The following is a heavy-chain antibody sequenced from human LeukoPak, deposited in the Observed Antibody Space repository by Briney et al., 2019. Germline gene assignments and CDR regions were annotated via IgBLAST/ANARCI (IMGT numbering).Heavy chain of an antibody. CDR2: INHSGST. CDR1: GGSFSGYY. CDR3: ARVLGTGKLLRGYFDY. J-gene: IGHJ4*02. V-gene: IGHV4-34*01. Sequence: SETLSLTCAVYGGSFSGYYWSWIRQPPGKGLEWIGEINHSGSTNYNSSLKSRVTISVDTSKNQFSLKLSSVTAADTAVYYCARVLGTGKLLRGYFDYWGQGTLVTVSS. D-gene: IGHD4-23*01.